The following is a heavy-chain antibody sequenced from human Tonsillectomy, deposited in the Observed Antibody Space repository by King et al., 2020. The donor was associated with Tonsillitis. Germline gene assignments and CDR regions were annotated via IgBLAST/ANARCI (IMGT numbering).Heavy chain of an antibody. V-gene: IGHV3-21*01. J-gene: IGHJ4*02. CDR1: GFTFSSYT. CDR2: ISSGSIYI. CDR3: AHLVISDY. Sequence: VQLVESGGGLVKPGGSLRLSCAASGFTFSSYTMNWVRQAPGKGLEWVSSISSGSIYIYYADSVRGRVTISRDIAKNSLYLQMNSLRAEDTAVYYCAHLVISDYWGQGTLVTVSS. D-gene: IGHD3-22*01.